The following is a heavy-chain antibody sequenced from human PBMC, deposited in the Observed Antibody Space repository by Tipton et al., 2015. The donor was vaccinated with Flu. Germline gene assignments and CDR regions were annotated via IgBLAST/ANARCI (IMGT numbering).Heavy chain of an antibody. Sequence: LRLSCTVSGGSVSSGRYYWSWLRQTAGKGLEWIGRIYTTGDTNYNPSLESRVTISVDTSKKQFSLKLKSMTAADTAVYYCAREFLFFGELSTAYYFDSWGKGTLVTVSS. V-gene: IGHV4-61*02. J-gene: IGHJ4*02. CDR2: IYTTGDT. CDR1: GGSVSSGRYY. D-gene: IGHD3-16*01. CDR3: AREFLFFGELSTAYYFDS.